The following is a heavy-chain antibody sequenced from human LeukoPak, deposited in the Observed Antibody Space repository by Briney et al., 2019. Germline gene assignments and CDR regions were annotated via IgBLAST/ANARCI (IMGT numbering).Heavy chain of an antibody. CDR3: AREGIAAAGTIGSSWFDP. V-gene: IGHV4-59*01. Sequence: PSDTLCLTCTVSGGSISRYYWSWIRQPPGKGLEWRGDIYYSGSTNYNPSLKSRVTISVDTSKNQFSLKLISVTAADTAVYYCAREGIAAAGTIGSSWFDPWGQGTLVTVSS. D-gene: IGHD6-13*01. CDR2: IYYSGST. J-gene: IGHJ5*02. CDR1: GGSISRYY.